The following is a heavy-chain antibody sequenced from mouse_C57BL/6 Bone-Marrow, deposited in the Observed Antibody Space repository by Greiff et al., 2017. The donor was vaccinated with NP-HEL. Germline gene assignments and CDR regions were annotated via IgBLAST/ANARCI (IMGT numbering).Heavy chain of an antibody. CDR2: IYPRDGST. CDR1: GYTFTSYD. D-gene: IGHD4-1*01. Sequence: QVQLQQSGPELVKPGASVKLSCKASGYTFTSYDINWVKQRPGQGLEWIGWIYPRDGSTKYNEKFKSKATLTVDKSSSTAYMQLSRLTSEDSAVYYCARDWDEGAMDYWGQGTSVTVSS. J-gene: IGHJ4*01. V-gene: IGHV1-85*01. CDR3: ARDWDEGAMDY.